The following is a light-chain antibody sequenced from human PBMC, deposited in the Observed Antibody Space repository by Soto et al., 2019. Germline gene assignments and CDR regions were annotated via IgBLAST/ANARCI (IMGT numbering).Light chain of an antibody. V-gene: IGKV1-12*01. CDR1: QSISSW. CDR3: QQANSFPLT. CDR2: AAS. Sequence: DIQMTQSPSTLSASVGDRVTITRRASQSISSWLAWYQQKPGKAPNLLIYAASSLQSGVPSRFSGSGSRTDFTLTISSLQPEDFATYYCQQANSFPLTFGGGTKVDIK. J-gene: IGKJ4*01.